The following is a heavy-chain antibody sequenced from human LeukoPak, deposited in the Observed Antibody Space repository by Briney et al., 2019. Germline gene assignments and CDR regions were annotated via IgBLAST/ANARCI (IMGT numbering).Heavy chain of an antibody. D-gene: IGHD3-9*01. J-gene: IGHJ4*02. CDR3: ARGHDILTGYYQFDY. Sequence: PSETLSLTCTVSGGSISSYYWSWIRQTPGKGLEWIGYIYYSGSTNYNPSLKSRVTISVDTSKNQFSLKLSSVTAADTAVYYCARGHDILTGYYQFDYWGQGTLVTVSS. CDR2: IYYSGST. CDR1: GGSISSYY. V-gene: IGHV4-59*01.